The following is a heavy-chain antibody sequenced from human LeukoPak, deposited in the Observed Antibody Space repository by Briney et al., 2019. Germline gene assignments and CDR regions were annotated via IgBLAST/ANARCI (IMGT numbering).Heavy chain of an antibody. Sequence: GGSLRLSCAASGFIFGDYWMTWVRQAPGKGLEWVANIHEDGSEKYYVDSVKGRFSITRDNAKNSLFLQMNSLRAEDSAVYYCARYGYGYGTPFDYWGQGTLVTVSS. CDR1: GFIFGDYW. J-gene: IGHJ4*02. CDR2: IHEDGSEK. V-gene: IGHV3-7*04. D-gene: IGHD5-18*01. CDR3: ARYGYGYGTPFDY.